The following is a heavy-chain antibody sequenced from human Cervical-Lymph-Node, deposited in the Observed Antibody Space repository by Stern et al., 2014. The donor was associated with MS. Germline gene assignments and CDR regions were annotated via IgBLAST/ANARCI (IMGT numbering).Heavy chain of an antibody. J-gene: IGHJ6*02. V-gene: IGHV1-46*01. D-gene: IGHD6-13*01. CDR1: GYIFTSYY. Sequence: VQLLESGAEVKKPGASVKVSCKASGYIFTSYYVHWVRQAPGQGLEWMGMINPSGGSTNYAQKFQGRVTMTRDRSTSTVNMELSSLRSEDTAMYYCARDLGTPHGMDVWGQGTTVIVSS. CDR2: INPSGGST. CDR3: ARDLGTPHGMDV.